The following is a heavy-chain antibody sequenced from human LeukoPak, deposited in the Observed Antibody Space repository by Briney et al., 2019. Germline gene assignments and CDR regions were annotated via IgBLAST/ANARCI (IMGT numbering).Heavy chain of an antibody. CDR3: ARVASTVTSPSFDY. V-gene: IGHV4-4*02. CDR1: GGSISSSNW. D-gene: IGHD4-17*01. CDR2: IYYSGST. J-gene: IGHJ4*02. Sequence: SSGTLSLTCAVSGGSISSSNWWSWVRQPPGKGLEWIGYIYYSGSTYYNPSLKSRVTISVDTSKNQFSLKLSSVTAADTAVYYCARVASTVTSPSFDYWGQGTLVTVSS.